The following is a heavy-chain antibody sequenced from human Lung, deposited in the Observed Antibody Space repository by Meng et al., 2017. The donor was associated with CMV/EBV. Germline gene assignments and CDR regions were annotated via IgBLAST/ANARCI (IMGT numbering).Heavy chain of an antibody. CDR2: INPNSGGT. V-gene: IGHV1-2*02. D-gene: IGHD2-2*01. CDR1: GYTFTGYY. Sequence: KACGYTFTGYYMHWVRQAPGQGLEWMGWINPNSGGTNYAQKFQGRVTMTRDTSISTAYMELSRLRSDDTAVYYCAREGGSTADWFDPWGQGTLVTVSS. CDR3: AREGGSTADWFDP. J-gene: IGHJ5*02.